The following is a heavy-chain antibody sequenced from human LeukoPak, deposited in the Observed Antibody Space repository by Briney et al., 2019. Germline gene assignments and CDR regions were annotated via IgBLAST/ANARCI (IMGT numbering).Heavy chain of an antibody. CDR3: AGGPKDSSSSIRDFDY. D-gene: IGHD6-13*01. CDR1: GYTFTGYY. Sequence: GASVKASCKASGYTFTGYYMHWVRQAPGQGLEWMGWINPNSGGTNYAQKFQGRVTMTRDTSISTVYMELSSLRSEDTAVYYCAGGPKDSSSSIRDFDYWGQGTLVTVSS. J-gene: IGHJ4*02. CDR2: INPNSGGT. V-gene: IGHV1-2*02.